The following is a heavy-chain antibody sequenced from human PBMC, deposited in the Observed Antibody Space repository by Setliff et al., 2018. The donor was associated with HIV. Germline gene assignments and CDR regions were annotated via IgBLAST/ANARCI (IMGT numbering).Heavy chain of an antibody. CDR1: GYTFSSYG. V-gene: IGHV1-18*01. CDR2: LSPYNGNT. Sequence: ASVKVSCKASGYTFSSYGISWVRQAPGQGLEWMGWLSPYNGNTNYAQKVQGRVTMTTDTSTSTAYMELRSLRSDDTAVYYCARSEHSSSWYLGVDCYWGQGTLVTVSS. CDR3: ARSEHSSSWYLGVDCY. D-gene: IGHD6-13*01. J-gene: IGHJ4*02.